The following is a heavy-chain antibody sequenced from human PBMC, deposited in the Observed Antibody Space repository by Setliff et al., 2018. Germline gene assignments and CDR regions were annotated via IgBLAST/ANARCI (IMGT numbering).Heavy chain of an antibody. Sequence: PGGSLRLSCAASGFTFTDAWMSWVRQAPGKGLEWVGRVKSKTDGEARDYAAPVKGRFTISRDDSKNTVYLQMNSLNTEDSAMYYCTSAKLERRTGHHYYMDVWGKGTTVTVSS. D-gene: IGHD1-1*01. CDR1: GFTFTDAW. V-gene: IGHV3-15*01. CDR3: TSAKLERRTGHHYYMDV. J-gene: IGHJ6*03. CDR2: VKSKTDGEAR.